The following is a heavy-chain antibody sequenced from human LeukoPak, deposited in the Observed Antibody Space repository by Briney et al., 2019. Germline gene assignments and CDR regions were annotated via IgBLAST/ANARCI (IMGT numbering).Heavy chain of an antibody. CDR3: ARVIYSGWEGELSD. CDR2: INSEVSTT. CDR1: GFIFSSYW. Sequence: GGSLRLSCAASGFIFSSYWMHWVRQAPGKGLVWVSRINSEVSTTSYADSVMGRFTISRDNAKNTLYLQMNSLRAEDTAVYYCARVIYSGWEGELSDWGQGTLVPVSS. V-gene: IGHV3-74*01. J-gene: IGHJ4*02. D-gene: IGHD6-19*01.